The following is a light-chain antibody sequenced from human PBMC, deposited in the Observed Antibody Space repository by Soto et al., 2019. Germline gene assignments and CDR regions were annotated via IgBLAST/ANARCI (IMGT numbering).Light chain of an antibody. Sequence: EIVLTQSPGTLSLSPGERATLSCRASQSVSSSYLAWYQQKPGQAPRLLIYGASSRATGIPDRFSGSGSGTDFTLTISRLEREDCAVYYCQQYGSSPYTFCQGTKLEIK. CDR2: GAS. CDR1: QSVSSSY. V-gene: IGKV3-20*01. J-gene: IGKJ2*01. CDR3: QQYGSSPYT.